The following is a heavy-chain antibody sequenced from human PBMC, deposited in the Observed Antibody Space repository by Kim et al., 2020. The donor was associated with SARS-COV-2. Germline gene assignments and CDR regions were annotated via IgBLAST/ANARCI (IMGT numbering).Heavy chain of an antibody. D-gene: IGHD3-10*01. CDR1: RFTFNNYW. J-gene: IGHJ6*02. Sequence: GGSLRLSCAVSRFTFNNYWINWVRQAPGKGLVWVSRISSDGSITNYADSVKGRFTMSRDNAENTLYLQMNSLRAEDTAVYYCARGFFRDGLDVWGQGTTVTVSS. V-gene: IGHV3-74*01. CDR2: ISSDGSIT. CDR3: ARGFFRDGLDV.